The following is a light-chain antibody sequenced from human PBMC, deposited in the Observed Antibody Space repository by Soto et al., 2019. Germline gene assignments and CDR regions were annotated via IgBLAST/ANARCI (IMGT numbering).Light chain of an antibody. J-gene: IGLJ1*01. CDR1: ALPKKY. Sequence: SYELTQSPSVSVSPGQTARITCSGDALPKKYVYWYKLRPGQAPLLIVYKDNERPSGIPERFSGSSSGPTATLTISGVQAEYEADYYCQSIDGTGSLYVFGGGTKLTV. V-gene: IGLV3-25*03. CDR2: KDN. CDR3: QSIDGTGSLYV.